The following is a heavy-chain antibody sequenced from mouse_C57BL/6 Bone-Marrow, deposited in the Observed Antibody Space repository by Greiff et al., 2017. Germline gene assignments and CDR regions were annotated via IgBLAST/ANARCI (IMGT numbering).Heavy chain of an antibody. CDR3: ARWGYYCGSISWFAY. CDR1: GYTFTSYG. D-gene: IGHD1-1*01. J-gene: IGHJ3*01. V-gene: IGHV1-81*01. CDR2: LYPRSGNT. Sequence: VQLQQSGAELARPGASVKLSCKASGYTFTSYGISWVKQRTGQGLEWIGELYPRSGNTYYNEKFKGKATLTADKSSSTAYMELSSLTSEDSAVYFCARWGYYCGSISWFAYWGQGTLVTVSA.